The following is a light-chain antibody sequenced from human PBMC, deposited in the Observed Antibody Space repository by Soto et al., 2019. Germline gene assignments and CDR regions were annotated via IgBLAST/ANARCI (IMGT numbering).Light chain of an antibody. CDR1: SSDVGSYNL. V-gene: IGLV2-23*03. J-gene: IGLJ1*01. CDR3: CSYAGSSTFAYV. CDR2: EGS. Sequence: QSVRTQPASVSGSPGQSITISCTGTSSDVGSYNLVSWYQHHPGKAPKLIIYEGSKRPSGVSNRFSGSKSGNTASLTISGLQAEDEADFYCCSYAGSSTFAYVFGTGTKVTVL.